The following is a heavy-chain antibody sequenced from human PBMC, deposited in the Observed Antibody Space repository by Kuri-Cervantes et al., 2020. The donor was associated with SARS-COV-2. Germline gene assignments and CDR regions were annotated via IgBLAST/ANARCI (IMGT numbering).Heavy chain of an antibody. CDR2: IIPLLGTA. CDR3: ARDPNSENFSYYMDV. Sequence: ASVKVSCKVSGYTLTELSMHWVRQAPGKGLEWMGRIIPLLGTASYAQKFQGLVTITADKSTNTAFMEVISLSSEDTAIYYCARDPNSENFSYYMDVWGKGATVTVSS. CDR1: GYTLTELS. J-gene: IGHJ6*03. V-gene: IGHV1-24*01. D-gene: IGHD2-21*01.